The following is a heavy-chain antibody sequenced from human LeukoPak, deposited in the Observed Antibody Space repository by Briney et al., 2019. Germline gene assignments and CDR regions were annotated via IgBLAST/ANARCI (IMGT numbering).Heavy chain of an antibody. CDR3: ARHGLYSGHEWDY. J-gene: IGHJ4*02. CDR2: FDPEDGET. V-gene: IGHV1-24*01. D-gene: IGHD5-12*01. CDR1: GYTLTELS. Sequence: ASVTVSRKVSGYTLTELSMHWVRQAPGKGLEWMGGFDPEDGETIYAQKFQGRVTMTEDTSTDTAYMELSSLRSDDTAMYYCARHGLYSGHEWDYWGQGTLVTV.